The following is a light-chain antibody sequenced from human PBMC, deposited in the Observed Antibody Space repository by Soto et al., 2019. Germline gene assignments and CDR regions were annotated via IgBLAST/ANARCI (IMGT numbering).Light chain of an antibody. Sequence: DIPVTQSPTALSSSVGHIVTITCRTSQTISDYLNWYQHKPGKAPKLLISAASSLQSGVPSRFSGSGSGTDFTLTISSLQPENFATYYCQQSDSTLPFGPGTKVDN. V-gene: IGKV1-39*01. J-gene: IGKJ3*01. CDR3: QQSDSTLP. CDR2: AAS. CDR1: QTISDY.